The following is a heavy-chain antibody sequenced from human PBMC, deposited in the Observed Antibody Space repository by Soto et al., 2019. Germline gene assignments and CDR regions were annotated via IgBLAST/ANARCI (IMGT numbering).Heavy chain of an antibody. CDR1: GFTFSSNV. CDR3: AKGVGGSLTGTADC. D-gene: IGHD3-9*01. Sequence: GGSLRLSCAASGFTFSSNVMSWVRQAPGKGLEWVSGISGSGHTAYYADSVKGRFTTSRDNSKNTLFLQMNSLRAEDTAVYYCAKGVGGSLTGTADCWGQGTLVTVSS. J-gene: IGHJ4*02. CDR2: ISGSGHTA. V-gene: IGHV3-23*01.